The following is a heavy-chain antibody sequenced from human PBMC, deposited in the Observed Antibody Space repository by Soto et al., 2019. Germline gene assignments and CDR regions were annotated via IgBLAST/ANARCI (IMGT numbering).Heavy chain of an antibody. CDR2: IHHGGTI. CDR3: ARDHPYSDNWGFDY. J-gene: IGHJ4*02. Sequence: QVQLQESGPELVNPSGTLSLTCAVSGASINSDDWWNWVRQPPGKVLEWIGEIHHGGTIIYNPSLKSRATISMDKSRNQLSLNLNFVTDADTAVYYCARDHPYSDNWGFDYWGQGAQVTVSS. V-gene: IGHV4-4*02. D-gene: IGHD1-26*01. CDR1: GASINSDDW.